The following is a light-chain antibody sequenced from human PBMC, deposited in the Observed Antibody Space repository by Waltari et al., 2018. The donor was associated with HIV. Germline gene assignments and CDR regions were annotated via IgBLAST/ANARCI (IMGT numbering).Light chain of an antibody. CDR3: QTWDSTTGV. CDR2: QDR. CDR1: KLGDKY. Sequence: SFELTQPPSLSVSPGQTVNISCAGDKLGDKYVCWYQQKSGQSPVLAMFQDRKRPSGIPERFSGSNSGNTATLTISGTQPIDEGDYYCQTWDSTTGVFGTGTRLTVL. J-gene: IGLJ1*01. V-gene: IGLV3-1*01.